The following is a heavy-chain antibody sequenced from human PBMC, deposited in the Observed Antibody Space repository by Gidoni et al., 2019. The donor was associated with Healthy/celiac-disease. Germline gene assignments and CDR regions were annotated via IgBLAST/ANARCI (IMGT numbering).Heavy chain of an antibody. Sequence: QVQLVESGGAVVQPGRSLRLPCASSGFTFRSYGMHWVRQAPGKGLEWVAVIWYDGSNKYYADSVKGRFTISRDNSKNTLYLQMNSLRAEDTAVYYCARAPREYSSSWDYYYYYGMDVWGQGTTVTVSS. CDR2: IWYDGSNK. D-gene: IGHD6-13*01. CDR3: ARAPREYSSSWDYYYYYGMDV. V-gene: IGHV3-33*01. J-gene: IGHJ6*02. CDR1: GFTFRSYG.